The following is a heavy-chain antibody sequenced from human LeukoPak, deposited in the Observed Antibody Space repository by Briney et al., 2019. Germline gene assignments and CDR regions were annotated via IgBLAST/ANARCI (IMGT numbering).Heavy chain of an antibody. CDR3: AKVGITMVRGVVNYFDY. Sequence: GGTLRFSCAASGFTFSSYGMSWVRQAPGKGLEWVSAISGSGGSTYYADSVKGRFTISRDNSKNTLYLQMNSLRAEDTAVYYCAKVGITMVRGVVNYFDYWGQGTLVTVSS. J-gene: IGHJ4*02. CDR2: ISGSGGST. D-gene: IGHD3-10*01. CDR1: GFTFSSYG. V-gene: IGHV3-23*01.